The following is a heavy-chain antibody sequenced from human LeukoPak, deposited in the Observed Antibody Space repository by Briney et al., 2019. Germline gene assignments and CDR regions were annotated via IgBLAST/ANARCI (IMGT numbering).Heavy chain of an antibody. D-gene: IGHD6-13*01. V-gene: IGHV3-48*02. CDR2: FCSSSRTI. Sequence: HTGGSLRLSCAASGFTFSSYSMNWVRQAPGKGLEWVSYFCSSSRTIYYADSVKGRFTISRDNAKNSLYLQMNSLRDEDTAVYYCARAGIPGIAAQTQREYYFDYWGQGTLVTVSS. CDR3: ARAGIPGIAAQTQREYYFDY. CDR1: GFTFSSYS. J-gene: IGHJ4*02.